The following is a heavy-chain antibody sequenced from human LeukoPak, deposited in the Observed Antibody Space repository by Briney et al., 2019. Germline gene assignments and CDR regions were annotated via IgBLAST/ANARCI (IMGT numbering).Heavy chain of an antibody. Sequence: PSETLSLTCTVSGGSISSYYWSWIRQPAGKGLEWIGRIYTSGSTNYNPSLKSRVTMSVDTSKNQFSLKLSSVTAADTAVYYCALRATYYYILTGLSVGIDYWGQGTLVTVSS. J-gene: IGHJ4*02. CDR1: GGSISSYY. D-gene: IGHD3-9*01. CDR3: ALRATYYYILTGLSVGIDY. CDR2: IYTSGST. V-gene: IGHV4-4*07.